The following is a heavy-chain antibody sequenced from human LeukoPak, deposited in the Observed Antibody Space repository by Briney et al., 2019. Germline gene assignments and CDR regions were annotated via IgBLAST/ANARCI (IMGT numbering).Heavy chain of an antibody. D-gene: IGHD7-27*01. CDR1: GFRFTTYW. J-gene: IGHJ4*02. Sequence: QAGGSLRLSCAASGFRFTTYWMTWVRQAPGKGLEWVANIKQDGGDEHYVDSVKGRFTISRDNAKNSLYLQMNNLRAEDTAVYYCAREFWGPDYWGQGTLVTVSS. CDR3: AREFWGPDY. V-gene: IGHV3-7*01. CDR2: IKQDGGDE.